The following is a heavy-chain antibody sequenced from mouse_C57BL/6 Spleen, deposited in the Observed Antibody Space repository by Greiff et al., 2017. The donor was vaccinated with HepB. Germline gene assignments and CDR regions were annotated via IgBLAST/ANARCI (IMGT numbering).Heavy chain of an antibody. V-gene: IGHV5-17*01. Sequence: EVQWVESGGGLVKPGGSLKLSCAASGFTFSDYGMHWVRQAPEKGLEWVAYISSGSSTIYYADTVKGRFTISRDNAKNTLFLQMTSLRSEDTAMYYCASSLDYYGSSPLYYAMDYWGQGTSVTVSS. CDR1: GFTFSDYG. D-gene: IGHD1-1*01. CDR3: ASSLDYYGSSPLYYAMDY. CDR2: ISSGSSTI. J-gene: IGHJ4*01.